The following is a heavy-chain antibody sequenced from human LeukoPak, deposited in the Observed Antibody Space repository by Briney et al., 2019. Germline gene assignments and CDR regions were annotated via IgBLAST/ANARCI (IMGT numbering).Heavy chain of an antibody. Sequence: SETLSLTCTVSGAFISSYYWSWIREPPGKGLEWIGYIDYSGSTNYNPSLKSRVSISVDTSKNQFSLKLSSVTAADTAVYYCARHYYSDPFDYWGQGTLVTVSS. D-gene: IGHD4-17*01. CDR1: GAFISSYY. CDR3: ARHYYSDPFDY. V-gene: IGHV4-59*01. CDR2: IDYSGST. J-gene: IGHJ4*02.